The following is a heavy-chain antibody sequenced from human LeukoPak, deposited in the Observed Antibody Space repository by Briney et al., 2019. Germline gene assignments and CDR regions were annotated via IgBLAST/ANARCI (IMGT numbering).Heavy chain of an antibody. V-gene: IGHV1-69*13. CDR2: IIPIFGTA. D-gene: IGHD3-10*01. J-gene: IGHJ6*03. CDR1: GGTFSSYA. CDR3: ASPLQGVYGFDYYYYYMDV. Sequence: SVKVSCKASGGTFSSYAISWVRPAPGQGLEWMGGIIPIFGTANYAQKFQGRVTITADESTSTAYMELSSLRSEDTAVYYCASPLQGVYGFDYYYYYMDVWGKGTTVTVSS.